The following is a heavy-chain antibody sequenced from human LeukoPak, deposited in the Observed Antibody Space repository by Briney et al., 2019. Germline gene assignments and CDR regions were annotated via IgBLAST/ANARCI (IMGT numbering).Heavy chain of an antibody. CDR3: TTEDYGYIPY. CDR2: IKQDGSKK. CDR1: GFTFSSYW. J-gene: IGHJ4*02. D-gene: IGHD4-17*01. Sequence: GGSLRLSCAASGFTFSSYWMSWVRQAPGKGLEWVANIKQDGSKKYYVDSVKGRFTISRDNTKNSLYLQMNSLRAEDTAVYYCTTEDYGYIPYWGQGTLVTVSS. V-gene: IGHV3-7*04.